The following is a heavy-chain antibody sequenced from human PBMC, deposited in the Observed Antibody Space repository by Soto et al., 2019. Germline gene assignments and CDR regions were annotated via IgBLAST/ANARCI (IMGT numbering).Heavy chain of an antibody. J-gene: IGHJ4*02. Sequence: GGSLRLSCAASGFTFSSYAMSWVRQAPGKGLEWVSAISGSGGSTYYADSVKGRFTISRDNSKNTLYLQMNSLRAEDTAVYYCAKVIGCSSGWYVDYFDYWGQGTLVTVSS. CDR2: ISGSGGST. D-gene: IGHD6-19*01. CDR1: GFTFSSYA. CDR3: AKVIGCSSGWYVDYFDY. V-gene: IGHV3-23*01.